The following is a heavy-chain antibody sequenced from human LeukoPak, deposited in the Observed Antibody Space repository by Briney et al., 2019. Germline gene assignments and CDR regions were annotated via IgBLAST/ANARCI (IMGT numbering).Heavy chain of an antibody. Sequence: PSGGSLRLSCAASGFTFSSYAMSWVRQAPGKGLEWVSAISGSGGSTYYADSVKGRFTISRDNAKNSLYLQMNSLRAEDTAVYYCARHDTAMATDYGMDVWGQGTTVTVSS. CDR1: GFTFSSYA. V-gene: IGHV3-23*01. CDR2: ISGSGGST. J-gene: IGHJ6*02. D-gene: IGHD5-18*01. CDR3: ARHDTAMATDYGMDV.